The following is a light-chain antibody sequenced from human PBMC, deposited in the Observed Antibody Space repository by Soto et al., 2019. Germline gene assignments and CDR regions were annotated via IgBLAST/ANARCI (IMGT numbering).Light chain of an antibody. CDR2: DVS. CDR1: TSDIGGHNY. Sequence: QSALPQPASVSGSPGQSITISCTGTTSDIGGHNYVSWYQQHPGKAPKLMIYDVSYRPSGVSNRFSGSKSGNTASLTISGLQAEDEADYYCSSYATSGTPYIFATGTKVTVL. V-gene: IGLV2-14*01. J-gene: IGLJ1*01. CDR3: SSYATSGTPYI.